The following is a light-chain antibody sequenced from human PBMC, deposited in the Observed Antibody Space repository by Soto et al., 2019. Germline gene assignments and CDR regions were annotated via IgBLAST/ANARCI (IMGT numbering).Light chain of an antibody. CDR3: QQYVIYWNT. Sequence: DIQMTQSPSTLSASVGDSVIITCRASQSISNWLAWYQQKPGKAPKLLIYDASSLQSGVPSRVSGSGSGTEFNLTIRSLQPDDFATYYCQQYVIYWNTFGQGTKLEI. J-gene: IGKJ2*01. CDR1: QSISNW. CDR2: DAS. V-gene: IGKV1-5*01.